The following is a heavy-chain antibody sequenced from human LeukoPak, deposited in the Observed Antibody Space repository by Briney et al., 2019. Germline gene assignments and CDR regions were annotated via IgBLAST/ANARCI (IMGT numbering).Heavy chain of an antibody. D-gene: IGHD1-26*01. V-gene: IGHV4-59*01. CDR2: IYYSGST. Sequence: SETLSLTCTVSGGSISSYYWSWIRQPPGKGLEWIGYIYYSGSTNYNPSLKCRVTISVDTSKNQFSLKLSSVTAADTAVYYCAGDRVGATYWYFDLWGRGTLVTVSS. CDR1: GGSISSYY. CDR3: AGDRVGATYWYFDL. J-gene: IGHJ2*01.